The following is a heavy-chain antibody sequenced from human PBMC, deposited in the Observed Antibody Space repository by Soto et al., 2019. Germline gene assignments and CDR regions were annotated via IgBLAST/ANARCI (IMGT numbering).Heavy chain of an antibody. Sequence: SETLSLTCAVYGGSFSGYYWSWIRQPPGKGLEWIGEINRSGSTNYNPSLKSRVTISVDTSKNQFSLKLSSVTAADTAVYYCARTGYDYVRGSYRLDYWGQGTLVTVSS. CDR3: ARTGYDYVRGSYRLDY. CDR2: INRSGST. J-gene: IGHJ4*02. V-gene: IGHV4-34*01. CDR1: GGSFSGYY. D-gene: IGHD3-16*02.